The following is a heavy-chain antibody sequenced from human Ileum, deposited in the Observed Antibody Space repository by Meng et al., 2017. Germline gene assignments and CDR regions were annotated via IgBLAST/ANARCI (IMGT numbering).Heavy chain of an antibody. V-gene: IGHV3-30*04. CDR3: ARVDYGDYGYFDY. J-gene: IGHJ4*02. CDR1: GFTFTSYS. CDR2: ISYHGSDE. D-gene: IGHD4-17*01. Sequence: GGSLRLSCAASGFTFTSYSMYWVRQAPGKGLEWVSVISYHGSDEFYADSVKGRFTISRDTSMNTVYLQMNSLRPEDTAVYFCARVDYGDYGYFDYWGQGTLVTVSS.